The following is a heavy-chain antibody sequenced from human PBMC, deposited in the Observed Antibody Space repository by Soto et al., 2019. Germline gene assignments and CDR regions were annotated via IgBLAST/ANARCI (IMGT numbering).Heavy chain of an antibody. CDR3: ARGGLKGYCSFTSCLPFDP. Sequence: KTSETLSLTCEVSGVSVSNRTHYWTWIRQHPGKGLEWLGYIDYTGTTDHNPSLKSRATISLDTSKNQFSLKLNSVTAADTAVYYCARGGLKGYCSFTSCLPFDPWGQGTLVTVSS. CDR2: IDYTGTT. D-gene: IGHD2-2*01. J-gene: IGHJ5*02. CDR1: GVSVSNRTHY. V-gene: IGHV4-31*11.